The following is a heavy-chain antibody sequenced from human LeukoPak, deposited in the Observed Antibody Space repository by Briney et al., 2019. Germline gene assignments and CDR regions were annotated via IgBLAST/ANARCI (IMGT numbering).Heavy chain of an antibody. CDR3: ARGYLLWFGELLYYYYYGMDV. J-gene: IGHJ6*02. CDR1: GGSFSGYY. D-gene: IGHD3-10*01. Sequence: PSETLSLTCAVYGGSFSGYYWSWIRQPPGKGLEWIGEINHSGSTNYNPSLKSRVTISVDTSKNQFSLKLSSVTAADTAVYYCARGYLLWFGELLYYYYYGMDVWGQGTTVTVSS. CDR2: INHSGST. V-gene: IGHV4-34*01.